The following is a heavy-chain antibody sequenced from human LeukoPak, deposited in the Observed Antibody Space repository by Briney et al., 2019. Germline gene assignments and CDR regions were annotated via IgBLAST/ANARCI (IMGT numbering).Heavy chain of an antibody. CDR1: GGSISSYY. Sequence: SETLSLTCTVSGGSISSYYWSWIRQPPGKGLEWIGYIYYSGSINYNPSLKSRVIIDKSKNQFSLKPTSVTAADTAVYYCARLQLRHCSRTSCANEFDYWGQGTLVTVSS. V-gene: IGHV4-59*01. CDR2: IYYSGSI. CDR3: ARLQLRHCSRTSCANEFDY. D-gene: IGHD2-2*01. J-gene: IGHJ4*02.